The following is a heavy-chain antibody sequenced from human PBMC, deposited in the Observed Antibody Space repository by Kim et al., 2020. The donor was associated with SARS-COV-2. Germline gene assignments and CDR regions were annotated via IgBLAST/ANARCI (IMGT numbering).Heavy chain of an antibody. J-gene: IGHJ4*02. D-gene: IGHD3-22*01. CDR3: ARGDSSGYYAFSGWNFDY. V-gene: IGHV3-30*01. Sequence: KGRFTISRDNSKNTLYLQMNSLRAEDTAVYYCARGDSSGYYAFSGWNFDYWGQGTLVTVSS.